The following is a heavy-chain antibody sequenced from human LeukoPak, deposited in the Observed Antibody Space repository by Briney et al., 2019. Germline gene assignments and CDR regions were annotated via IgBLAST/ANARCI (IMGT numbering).Heavy chain of an antibody. J-gene: IGHJ6*03. V-gene: IGHV1-69*05. CDR3: ARSYGSSSRYYYYYMDV. CDR2: IIPIFGTA. Sequence: SMKVSCKASGGTFSSYAISWVRQAPGQGLEWMGGIIPIFGTANYAQKFQGRVTITTDESTSTAYMELSSLRSEDTAVYYCARSYGSSSRYYYYYMDVWGKGTTVTVSS. D-gene: IGHD6-6*01. CDR1: GGTFSSYA.